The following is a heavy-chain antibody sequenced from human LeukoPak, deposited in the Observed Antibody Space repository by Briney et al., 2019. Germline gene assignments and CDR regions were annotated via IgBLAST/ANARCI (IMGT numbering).Heavy chain of an antibody. CDR2: IYTSGST. CDR1: GGSISSYY. V-gene: IGHV4-4*07. Sequence: SETLSLTCTVSGGSISSYYWSWIRQPAGKGLERIGRIYTSGSTNYNPSLKSRVTMSVDTSKNQFSLKLSSVTAADTAVYYCARGKFRYDSRGYYYGGYGMDVWGQGTTVTVSS. CDR3: ARGKFRYDSRGYYYGGYGMDV. J-gene: IGHJ6*02. D-gene: IGHD3-22*01.